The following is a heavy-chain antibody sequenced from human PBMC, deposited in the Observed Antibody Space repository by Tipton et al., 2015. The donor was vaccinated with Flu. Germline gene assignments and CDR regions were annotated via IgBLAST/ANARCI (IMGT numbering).Heavy chain of an antibody. Sequence: TLSLTCTVSGGSISSGDYYWSWIRQSPGKGQEWIGYIYFSGSTFYNPSLKSRVIISRDTSKNQFSLNLNSATAADTAVYYCARDMPQGIVVIPPAKRFDFWGQGTLVTVSS. D-gene: IGHD2-2*01. CDR1: GGSISSGDYY. CDR3: ARDMPQGIVVIPPAKRFDF. V-gene: IGHV4-30-4*01. J-gene: IGHJ4*02. CDR2: IYFSGST.